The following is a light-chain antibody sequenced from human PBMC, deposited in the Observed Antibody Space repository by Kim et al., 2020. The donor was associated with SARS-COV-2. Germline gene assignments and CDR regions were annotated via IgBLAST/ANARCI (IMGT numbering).Light chain of an antibody. J-gene: IGKJ2*01. CDR3: QYYGASPYT. Sequence: LSPGQTAALSCRPCPAVSTSSVAWYQQKAGQAPGLVIFGSSNRASGIPDRFSGSGSGTEFTLTINRLEPEDFAVYYCQYYGASPYTFGQGTRLEI. CDR1: PAVSTSS. CDR2: GSS. V-gene: IGKV3-20*01.